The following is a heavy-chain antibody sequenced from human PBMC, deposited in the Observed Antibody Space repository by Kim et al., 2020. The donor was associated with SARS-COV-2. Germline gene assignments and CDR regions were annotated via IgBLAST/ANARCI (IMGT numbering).Heavy chain of an antibody. J-gene: IGHJ4*02. Sequence: VEDRFTISRDNSKNTLYLQINSLRTEDTALYYCVKEAAFTTIVVDYYFDYWGQGTLVTVSS. D-gene: IGHD3-22*01. V-gene: IGHV3-30*02. CDR3: VKEAAFTTIVVDYYFDY.